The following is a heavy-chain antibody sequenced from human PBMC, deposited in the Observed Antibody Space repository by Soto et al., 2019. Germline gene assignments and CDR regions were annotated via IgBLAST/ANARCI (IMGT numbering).Heavy chain of an antibody. V-gene: IGHV4-34*01. CDR1: GGSFGGYY. Sequence: SETLSLTCAVYGGSFGGYYWSWVRQPPGKGLEWIGEINHSGSTNYNPSLKSRVTISVDKSKNHFSLNLSSVTAADTAVYYCARAARGYSYFDYWGQGTLVTVSS. J-gene: IGHJ4*02. D-gene: IGHD5-18*01. CDR3: ARAARGYSYFDY. CDR2: INHSGST.